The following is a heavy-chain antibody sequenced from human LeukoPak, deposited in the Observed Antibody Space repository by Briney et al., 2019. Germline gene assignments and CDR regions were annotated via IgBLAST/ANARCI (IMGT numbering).Heavy chain of an antibody. D-gene: IGHD6-19*01. CDR1: GYSIGSGYY. V-gene: IGHV4-38-2*01. Sequence: SETLSLTCAVSGYSIGSGYYWGWIRQPPGKGLEWVGSIYHSGSTYYNPSLKSRVTISVDTSKNQFSLKLSSVTAADTAVYYCARAPVAGKGITDATYDYWGQGTLVTVSS. CDR3: ARAPVAGKGITDATYDY. J-gene: IGHJ4*02. CDR2: IYHSGST.